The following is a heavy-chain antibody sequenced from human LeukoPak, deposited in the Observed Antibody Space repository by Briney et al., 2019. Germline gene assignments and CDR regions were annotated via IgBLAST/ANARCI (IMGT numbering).Heavy chain of an antibody. D-gene: IGHD1/OR15-1a*01. CDR3: TKNTHDY. V-gene: IGHV3-7*01. Sequence: GGSLRLSCSASGFTFSGSWMSWVRQAPGKGLEWVATIKGDGSGKFYVDSVKGRFAISRDDAKSSLFLQMDSLRSEDTAVYYCTKNTHDYWGQGTLVTVSS. CDR2: IKGDGSGK. J-gene: IGHJ4*02. CDR1: GFTFSGSW.